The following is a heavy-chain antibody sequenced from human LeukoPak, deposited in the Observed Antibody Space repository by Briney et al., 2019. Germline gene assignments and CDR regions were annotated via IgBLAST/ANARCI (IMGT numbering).Heavy chain of an antibody. CDR3: ARSVGYYYTMDV. CDR2: ISGSGDDL. Sequence: GGSLRLSCAACGFSFSDYYMSWIRQAPGRGLEWISYISGSGDDLYYADSVKGRFTISRDNANNSLYLQMNSLRAEDTAIYYCARSVGYYYTMDVWGQGTTVTVSS. CDR1: GFSFSDYY. D-gene: IGHD2-15*01. V-gene: IGHV3-11*01. J-gene: IGHJ6*02.